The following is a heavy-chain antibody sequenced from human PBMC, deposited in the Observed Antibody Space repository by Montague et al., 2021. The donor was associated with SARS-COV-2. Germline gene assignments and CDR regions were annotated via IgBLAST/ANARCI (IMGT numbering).Heavy chain of an antibody. J-gene: IGHJ3*02. CDR3: AIPMVRGFSRAFDI. CDR2: INHSGST. V-gene: IGHV4-34*01. Sequence: SETLSLTCAVYGGSFSGYYWSWIRQPPGKGLEWIGEINHSGSTNYNPSLKSRVPISVDTSKNQFSPKLSSVTAADTAVYYCAIPMVRGFSRAFDIWGQGTMVTVSS. CDR1: GGSFSGYY. D-gene: IGHD3-10*01.